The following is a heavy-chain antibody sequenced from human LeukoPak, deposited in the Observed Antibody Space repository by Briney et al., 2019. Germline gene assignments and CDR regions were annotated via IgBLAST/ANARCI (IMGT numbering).Heavy chain of an antibody. Sequence: QASETLSLTCTVSGVSISSYYWSWIRQPAGKGLEWIGRIYTSGSANYNPSLTSRVTMSVDASKNHFSLKLSSVTAADTAVYYCARQEGSYGGNYMIDYWGQGTLVTVSS. CDR2: IYTSGSA. D-gene: IGHD4-23*01. V-gene: IGHV4-4*07. J-gene: IGHJ4*02. CDR1: GVSISSYY. CDR3: ARQEGSYGGNYMIDY.